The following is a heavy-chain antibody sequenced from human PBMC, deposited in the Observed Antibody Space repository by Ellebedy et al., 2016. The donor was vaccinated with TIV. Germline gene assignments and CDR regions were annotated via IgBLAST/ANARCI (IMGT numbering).Heavy chain of an antibody. CDR2: IKQDGSEK. V-gene: IGHV3-7*01. D-gene: IGHD4-17*01. J-gene: IGHJ6*03. CDR3: ARDGDYGKSYYYYYYMDV. CDR1: GFTFSSYW. Sequence: GGSLRLXXAASGFTFSSYWMSWVRQAPGKGLEWVANIKQDGSEKYYVDSVKGRFTISRDNAKNSLYLQMNSLRAEDTAVYYCARDGDYGKSYYYYYYMDVWGKGTTVTVSS.